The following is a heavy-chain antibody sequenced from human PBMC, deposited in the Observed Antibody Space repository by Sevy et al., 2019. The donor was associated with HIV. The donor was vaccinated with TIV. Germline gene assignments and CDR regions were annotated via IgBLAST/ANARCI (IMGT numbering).Heavy chain of an antibody. V-gene: IGHV3-30*18. D-gene: IGHD3-10*01. CDR1: GFTFSSYG. CDR3: AKDDYGSGSYYMGSGAFDI. J-gene: IGHJ3*02. Sequence: GGSLRLSCAASGFTFSSYGMHWVRQAPGKGLEWVAVISYDGSNKYYADSVKGRFTISRDNSKNTLYLQMNSLRAEDTAVYYCAKDDYGSGSYYMGSGAFDIWGKGTMVTVSS. CDR2: ISYDGSNK.